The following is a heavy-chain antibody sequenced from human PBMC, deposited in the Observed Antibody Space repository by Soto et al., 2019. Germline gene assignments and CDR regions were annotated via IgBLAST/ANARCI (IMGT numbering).Heavy chain of an antibody. CDR1: GFTFSSYG. V-gene: IGHV3-33*01. D-gene: IGHD3-22*01. Sequence: GGSLRLSCAASGFTFSSYGVHWVRQAPGKGLEWVAVIWYDGSNKYYADSVKGRFTISRDNSKNTLYLQMNSLRAEDTAVYYCARGGYDSSGYYFHYWGQGTLVTVSS. CDR3: ARGGYDSSGYYFHY. CDR2: IWYDGSNK. J-gene: IGHJ4*02.